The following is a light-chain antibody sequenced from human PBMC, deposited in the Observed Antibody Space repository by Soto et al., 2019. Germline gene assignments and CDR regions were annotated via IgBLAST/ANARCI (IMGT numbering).Light chain of an antibody. CDR1: SSNIGAGYD. Sequence: QSVLTQPPSVSGAPGQRVTISCTGSSSNIGAGYDVHWYQQLPGTAPKLLIYGNSNRPSGVPDRFSGSKSGTSASLAITGIQAEDEADYYCQSYDSSLRVVFGGGTKLTVL. V-gene: IGLV1-40*01. J-gene: IGLJ2*01. CDR2: GNS. CDR3: QSYDSSLRVV.